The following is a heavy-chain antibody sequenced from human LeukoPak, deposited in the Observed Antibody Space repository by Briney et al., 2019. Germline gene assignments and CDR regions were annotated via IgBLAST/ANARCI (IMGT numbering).Heavy chain of an antibody. Sequence: GGSLRLSCSASGFTFSSYAMHWVRQAPGKGLEYVSAISSNGGSTYYADSVKGRFTISRDNSKNTLYLQMSSLRAEDTAVYYCVESEVGAGDAFDIWGQGTMVTVSS. CDR3: VESEVGAGDAFDI. V-gene: IGHV3-64D*06. CDR1: GFTFSSYA. CDR2: ISSNGGST. D-gene: IGHD1-26*01. J-gene: IGHJ3*02.